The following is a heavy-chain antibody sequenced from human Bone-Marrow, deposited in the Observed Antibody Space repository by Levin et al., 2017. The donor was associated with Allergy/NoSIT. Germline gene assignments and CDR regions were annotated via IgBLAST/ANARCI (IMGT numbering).Heavy chain of an antibody. CDR3: VKPYDTSGHDAFDI. J-gene: IGHJ3*02. Sequence: GGSLRLSCTASGFTLDDYAMHWVRQAPGKGLEWVSGISWNSATTGYADSVKGRFTISRDNAKNSLFLHINSLRPEDTALYYCVKPYDTSGHDAFDIWGQGTMVTVSS. V-gene: IGHV3-9*01. D-gene: IGHD3-22*01. CDR2: ISWNSATT. CDR1: GFTLDDYA.